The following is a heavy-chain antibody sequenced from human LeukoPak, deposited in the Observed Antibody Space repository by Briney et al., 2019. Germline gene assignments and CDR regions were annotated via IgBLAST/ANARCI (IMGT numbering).Heavy chain of an antibody. CDR2: IHHSGTT. D-gene: IGHD5-12*01. V-gene: IGHV4-30-4*01. J-gene: IGHJ4*02. CDR3: AGRGYAMAY. CDR1: GGSISGTDYY. Sequence: SQTLSLTCSVSGGSISGTDYYWSWIRQPPGKGLEWIGYIHHSGTTSYNPSLKSRITISVDPSMNQCSLKLTSMTAADTAVYYCAGRGYAMAYWGQGTLVTVSS.